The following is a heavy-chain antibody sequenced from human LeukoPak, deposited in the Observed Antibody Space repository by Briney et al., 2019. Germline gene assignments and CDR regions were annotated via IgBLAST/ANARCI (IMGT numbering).Heavy chain of an antibody. CDR2: ISAYNGNT. J-gene: IGHJ6*03. V-gene: IGHV1-18*01. Sequence: ASVKVSCKASGYTFNRYGISWVRQAPGQGLEWMGWISAYNGNTNYAQKLQGRVTMTTDTSTSTAYMELRSLRSDDTAVYYCARGSQGGVIIINYYYMDVWGKGTTVTISS. CDR1: GYTFNRYG. CDR3: ARGSQGGVIIINYYYMDV. D-gene: IGHD3-10*01.